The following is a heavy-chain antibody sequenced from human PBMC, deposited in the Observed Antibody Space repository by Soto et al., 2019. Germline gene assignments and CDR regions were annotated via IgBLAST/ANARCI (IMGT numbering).Heavy chain of an antibody. J-gene: IGHJ6*02. Sequence: EVQLVESGGGLVQPGRSLRLSCAASGFTFDDYAMHWVRQAPGKGLEWVSGISWNSGSIGYADSVKGRFTISRDNAKNSLYRQMNSLRAEDTALYYCAKGDSSSHYYGMDVWGQGTTVTVSS. CDR2: ISWNSGSI. V-gene: IGHV3-9*01. CDR3: AKGDSSSHYYGMDV. D-gene: IGHD6-6*01. CDR1: GFTFDDYA.